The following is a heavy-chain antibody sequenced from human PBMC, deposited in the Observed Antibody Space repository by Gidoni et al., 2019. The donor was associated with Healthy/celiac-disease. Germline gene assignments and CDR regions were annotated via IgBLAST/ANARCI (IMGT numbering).Heavy chain of an antibody. Sequence: QVQLVQSGAEVKKPGSSVKVSGKASGGTFRSYAISWVRQAPGPGLEWMGGIIPIFGTANYAQKFQGRVTITADESTSTAYMDLSSLRSEDTAVYYCARDDGHHYYDSSGYFDYWGQGTLVTVSS. CDR1: GGTFRSYA. D-gene: IGHD3-22*01. CDR3: ARDDGHHYYDSSGYFDY. CDR2: IIPIFGTA. V-gene: IGHV1-69*01. J-gene: IGHJ4*02.